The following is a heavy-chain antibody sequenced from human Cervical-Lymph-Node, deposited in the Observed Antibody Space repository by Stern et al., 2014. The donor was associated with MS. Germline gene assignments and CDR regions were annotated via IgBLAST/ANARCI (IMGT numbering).Heavy chain of an antibody. CDR3: ARDPTRYGVYDGVFDL. CDR1: GYTFTSQY. Sequence: VQLVQSGAEVKKPGASVKISCKASGYTFTSQYIHWLRQAHGQGLEWMGIVNPGTGAKSYAQKFQDRVTMTGDTSTSTVYMDLSSLTSEDTAVYFCARDPTRYGVYDGVFDLWGQGTMVTVSS. V-gene: IGHV1-46*03. D-gene: IGHD5/OR15-5a*01. J-gene: IGHJ3*01. CDR2: VNPGTGAK.